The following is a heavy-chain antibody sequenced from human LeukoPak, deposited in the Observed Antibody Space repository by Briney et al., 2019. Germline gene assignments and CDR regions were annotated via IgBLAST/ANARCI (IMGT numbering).Heavy chain of an antibody. CDR3: ARRDYVCGSYRS. V-gene: IGHV4-34*01. J-gene: IGHJ5*02. D-gene: IGHD3-16*02. CDR1: GGSFSGYY. Sequence: SETLSLTCAVSGGSFSGYYWSWIRQPPGKGLEWIGEINHSGSTNYNPSLKSRVTISVDTSKNQFSLKLSSVTAADTAVYYCARRDYVCGSYRSWGQGTLVTVSS. CDR2: INHSGST.